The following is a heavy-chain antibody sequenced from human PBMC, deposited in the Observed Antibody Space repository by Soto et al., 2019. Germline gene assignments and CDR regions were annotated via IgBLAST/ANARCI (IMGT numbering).Heavy chain of an antibody. Sequence: QVQLVEAGGGVVQPGMSLRLSCAASGFTFSRYGMNWVRQAPGKGLEWVAIISYDGTRKYYADSVKGRFTISRDNFKNTFTLQMNSLRSDDTAVYYCARDRSTQGFDYWGQGTLVTVSS. V-gene: IGHV3-30-3*01. CDR2: ISYDGTRK. D-gene: IGHD3-10*01. CDR1: GFTFSRYG. CDR3: ARDRSTQGFDY. J-gene: IGHJ4*02.